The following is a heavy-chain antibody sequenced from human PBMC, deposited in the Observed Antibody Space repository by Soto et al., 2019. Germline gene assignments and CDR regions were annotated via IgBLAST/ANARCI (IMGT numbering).Heavy chain of an antibody. J-gene: IGHJ6*02. Sequence: QVQLQESGPGLVKPSGTLSLTCAVSGGSISSSNWWSWVRQPPGKGLEWIGEIYHSGSTNYNPSLKSRVTISVDKSKNQFSLKLSSVTAADTAVYYCARGQHHIRGGSYYYYYGMDVWGQGTTVTVSS. CDR2: IYHSGST. D-gene: IGHD2-2*01. CDR3: ARGQHHIRGGSYYYYYGMDV. V-gene: IGHV4-4*02. CDR1: GGSISSSNW.